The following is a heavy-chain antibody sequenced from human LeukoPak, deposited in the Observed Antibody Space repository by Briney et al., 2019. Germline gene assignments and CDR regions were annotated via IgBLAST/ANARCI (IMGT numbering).Heavy chain of an antibody. V-gene: IGHV4-39*01. CDR2: VSYTGST. CDR3: ARRPPTTGYSYGPP. Sequence: PSETLSLTCTVSGDSISSTNYYWGWIRQPPGKGLEWIGSVSYTGSTYYNPSLKSRVTISVDMSKNQFSLKLPSVTAADTAVYYCARRPPTTGYSYGPPWGQGTLVTVSS. CDR1: GDSISSTNYY. J-gene: IGHJ5*02. D-gene: IGHD5-18*01.